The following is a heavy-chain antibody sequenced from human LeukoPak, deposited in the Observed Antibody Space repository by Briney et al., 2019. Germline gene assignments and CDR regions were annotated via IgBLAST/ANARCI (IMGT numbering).Heavy chain of an antibody. CDR1: GFTFCAYA. D-gene: IGHD5-18*01. CDR3: TRWVQLWSPYYYYYGMDV. Sequence: GGSLRLSCTASGFTFCAYAMSWVRQAPGKGLEGVGFIRSKAYGGTTEYAASVKGRFTISRDDSKSIAYLQMNSLKTEDTAVYYCTRWVQLWSPYYYYYGMDVWGQGTTVTVSS. J-gene: IGHJ6*02. V-gene: IGHV3-49*04. CDR2: IRSKAYGGTT.